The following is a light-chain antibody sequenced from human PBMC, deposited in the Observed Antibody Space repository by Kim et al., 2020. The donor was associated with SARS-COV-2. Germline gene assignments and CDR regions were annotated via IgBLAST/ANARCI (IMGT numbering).Light chain of an antibody. CDR3: NSRDSSGNHVV. Sequence: ALGQTVRITCRGDRRRSYYASWYQQKPGQAPVLVIYGKNNRPSGIPDRFSGSSSGNTASLTITGAQAEDEADYYCNSRDSSGNHVVFGGGTKLTVL. CDR2: GKN. J-gene: IGLJ2*01. CDR1: RRRSYY. V-gene: IGLV3-19*01.